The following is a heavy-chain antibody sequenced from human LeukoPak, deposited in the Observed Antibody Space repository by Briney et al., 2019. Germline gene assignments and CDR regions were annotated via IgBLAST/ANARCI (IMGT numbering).Heavy chain of an antibody. Sequence: GGSLRLSCAASGFTFSSYWMSWVRQAPGKGLEWVSGINWNGGSTGYADSVKGRFTISRDNAKNSLYLQMNSLRAEDTAVYYCAELGITMIGGVWGKGTTVTISS. CDR3: AELGITMIGGV. V-gene: IGHV3-20*04. J-gene: IGHJ6*04. CDR1: GFTFSSYW. D-gene: IGHD3-10*02. CDR2: INWNGGST.